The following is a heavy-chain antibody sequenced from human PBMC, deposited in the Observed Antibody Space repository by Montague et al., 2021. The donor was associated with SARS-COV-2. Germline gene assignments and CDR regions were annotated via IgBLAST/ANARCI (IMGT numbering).Heavy chain of an antibody. CDR2: ISYSGRT. V-gene: IGHV4-31*03. Sequence: TLSLTCIVSGGSISSDDSYWTWIRQHPGKGLEWIGYISYSGRTSYNVSLKSRLTISADTSDIQFSLKLTSMTAADTAVYYRARMYVPAHGTSAASYSDYWGRGTLVTVSS. D-gene: IGHD6-13*01. CDR3: ARMYVPAHGTSAASYSDY. J-gene: IGHJ4*02. CDR1: GGSISSDDSY.